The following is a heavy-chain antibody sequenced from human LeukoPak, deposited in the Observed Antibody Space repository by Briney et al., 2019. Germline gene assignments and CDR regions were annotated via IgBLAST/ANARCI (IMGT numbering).Heavy chain of an antibody. J-gene: IGHJ3*02. Sequence: GGSLRLSCAASGFTFSSYWMHWVRQAPGKGLVWVSRINSDGSSTSYADSVKGRFTISRDNAKNTLYLQMNSLRAEDTAVYYCAKVGYCSSTSCQRDAFDIWGQGTMVTVSS. V-gene: IGHV3-74*01. CDR2: INSDGSST. CDR1: GFTFSSYW. D-gene: IGHD2-2*01. CDR3: AKVGYCSSTSCQRDAFDI.